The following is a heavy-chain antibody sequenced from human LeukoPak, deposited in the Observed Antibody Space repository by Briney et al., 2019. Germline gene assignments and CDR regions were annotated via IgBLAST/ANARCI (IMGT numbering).Heavy chain of an antibody. CDR3: ARGTIYYYDSSGYYYFDY. CDR2: INPNSGGT. V-gene: IGHV1-2*06. D-gene: IGHD3-22*01. CDR1: GYTFTGYY. J-gene: IGHJ4*02. Sequence: ASVKVSCKASGYTFTGYYMHWVRQAPGQGPEWMGRINPNSGGTNYAQKFQGRVTMTRDTSISTAYLELSRLRSDDTAVYYCARGTIYYYDSSGYYYFDYWGQGTLVTVSS.